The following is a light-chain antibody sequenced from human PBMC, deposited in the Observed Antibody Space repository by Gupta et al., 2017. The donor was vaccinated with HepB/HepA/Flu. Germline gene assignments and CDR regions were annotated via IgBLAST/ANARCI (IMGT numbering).Light chain of an antibody. CDR3: QRYNSYLT. V-gene: IGKV1-5*03. CDR2: KAS. CDR1: QTISNW. Sequence: DIQMTQSPSTLSASIGDRVTITCRASQTISNWLAWYQQKPGKAPKVLIYKASTLESGVPARFSGCGSGTEFTLTISNLQPDDFATYYCQRYNSYLTFGQGTKVEIK. J-gene: IGKJ1*01.